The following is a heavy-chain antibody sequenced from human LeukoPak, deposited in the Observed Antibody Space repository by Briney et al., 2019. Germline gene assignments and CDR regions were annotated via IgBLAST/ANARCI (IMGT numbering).Heavy chain of an antibody. J-gene: IGHJ4*02. Sequence: ASVKVSCKASGYTFTSYYMHWARQAPGQGLEWMGIINPSGDSTRYAQKFQGRVTMTRDTSTSTVYMELSSLRSEDTAVYYCARDGNYYDSSGYYYFDYWGQGTLVTVSS. D-gene: IGHD3-22*01. CDR1: GYTFTSYY. V-gene: IGHV1-46*01. CDR2: INPSGDST. CDR3: ARDGNYYDSSGYYYFDY.